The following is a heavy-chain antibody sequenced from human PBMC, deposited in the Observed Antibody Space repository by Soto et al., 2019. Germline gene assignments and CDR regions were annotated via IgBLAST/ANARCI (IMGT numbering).Heavy chain of an antibody. Sequence: GGSLRLSCAASGFTFSSYAMSWVRQAPGKGLEWVSAISGSGGSTHYADSVKGRFTISRDNSKNTLSLQMHSLRAEDTAVYYCAKGRRDYDFWSGYQDFDYWGQGTLVTVSS. D-gene: IGHD3-3*01. V-gene: IGHV3-23*01. CDR1: GFTFSSYA. J-gene: IGHJ4*02. CDR3: AKGRRDYDFWSGYQDFDY. CDR2: ISGSGGST.